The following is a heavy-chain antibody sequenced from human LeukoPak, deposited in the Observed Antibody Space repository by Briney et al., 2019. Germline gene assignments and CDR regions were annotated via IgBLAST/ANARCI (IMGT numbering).Heavy chain of an antibody. D-gene: IGHD1-20*01. CDR3: AKDRITVNPYYFDY. V-gene: IGHV3-23*01. CDR2: VSGSGGTT. CDR1: GFTLSTYA. J-gene: IGHJ4*02. Sequence: GGSLRLSCSASGFTLSTYAMHWVRQAPGKGLEWVSGVSGSGGTTYYADSVKGRFTISRDNSKNTVYLQMNRLRVEDTALYYCAKDRITVNPYYFDYWGQGTPVTVSS.